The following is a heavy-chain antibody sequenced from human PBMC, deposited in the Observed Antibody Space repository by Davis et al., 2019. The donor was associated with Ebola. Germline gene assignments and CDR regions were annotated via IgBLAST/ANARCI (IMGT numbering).Heavy chain of an antibody. CDR2: IYPFNGAT. CDR3: ARPILPEVTHCGVDY. V-gene: IGHV1-2*06. J-gene: IGHJ4*02. D-gene: IGHD1-14*01. Sequence: ASVKVSCKASGYTFTDYYLHWVRQAPGQGLEWMGRIYPFNGATNFADNFQGMVTMTTDTSITTAYMELSSLNSDDTAIYYCARPILPEVTHCGVDYWGQGTLVTVSS. CDR1: GYTFTDYY.